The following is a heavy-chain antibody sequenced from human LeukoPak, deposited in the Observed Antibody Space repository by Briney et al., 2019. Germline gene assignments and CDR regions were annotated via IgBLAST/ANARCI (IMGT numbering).Heavy chain of an antibody. CDR2: INPNSGGT. V-gene: IGHV1-2*02. CDR3: ARDRARVTMVRGVMNAFDI. J-gene: IGHJ3*02. Sequence: ASVKVSRKASGYTFTGYYLHWVRQAPGQGLEWMGWINPNSGGTMYAQKFQGRVTMTKDTSSSTAYLELSRLRSDDTAVYFCARDRARVTMVRGVMNAFDIWGQGTMVTVSS. CDR1: GYTFTGYY. D-gene: IGHD3-10*01.